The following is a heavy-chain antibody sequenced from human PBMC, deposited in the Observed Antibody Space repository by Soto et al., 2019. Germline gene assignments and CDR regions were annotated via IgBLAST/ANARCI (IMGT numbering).Heavy chain of an antibody. D-gene: IGHD3-16*01. CDR2: ISGYNGNT. J-gene: IGHJ3*02. V-gene: IGHV1-18*01. Sequence: QVQLVQSGPELKKPGASVKVSCKSSGYSFSNYNFCWVRQAPGQGLEWLGWISGYNGNTNYAQKLQGRVTLTTDSFTSTAYMELRSLRSDDTAIYYCARDKVWGGFDIWGQWTMVTVSS. CDR1: GYSFSNYN. CDR3: ARDKVWGGFDI.